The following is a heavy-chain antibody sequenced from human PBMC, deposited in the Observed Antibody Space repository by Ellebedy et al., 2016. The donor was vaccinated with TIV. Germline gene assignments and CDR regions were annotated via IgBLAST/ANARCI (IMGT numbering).Heavy chain of an antibody. CDR3: ARGTSGSDDWGY. CDR2: IYRGGST. J-gene: IGHJ4*02. CDR1: GFTVSSNY. V-gene: IGHV3-66*01. D-gene: IGHD5-12*01. Sequence: GESLKISCAASGFTVSSNYMCWIRQAPGKGLEWVSLIYRGGSTYYGDSVKGRFTISRDNSKNTLDLQMNSLRAEDTAVYYGARGTSGSDDWGYWGQGTLVTVSS.